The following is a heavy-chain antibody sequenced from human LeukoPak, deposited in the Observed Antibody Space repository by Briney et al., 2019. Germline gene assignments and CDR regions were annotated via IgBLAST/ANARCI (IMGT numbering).Heavy chain of an antibody. CDR1: GITFSSWW. CDR3: ARAPSEIGGYYPEYFRH. V-gene: IGHV3-74*01. D-gene: IGHD3-22*01. J-gene: IGHJ1*01. CDR2: IKSDGST. Sequence: GVSLRFSCAASGITFSSWWMHCVRQAPGKVLMWVSRIKSDGSTNYAASVKGRFTISRDNAKNTVSLQMNSLSPEDTGVYYGARAPSEIGGYYPEYFRHWGQGTLVTVSS.